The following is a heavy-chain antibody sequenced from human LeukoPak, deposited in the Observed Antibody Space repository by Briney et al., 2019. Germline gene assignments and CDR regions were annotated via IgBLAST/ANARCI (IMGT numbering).Heavy chain of an antibody. V-gene: IGHV4-39*01. CDR1: GGSISSSSYY. Sequence: SETLSLTCTVSGGSISSSSYYWGWIRQPPGKGLEWIGSIYYSGSTYYNPSLKSRVTISVDTSKNQFSLKLSSVTAADTAVYYCARHKANDVYGGPPIGYYFDYWGQGTLVTVSS. CDR3: ARHKANDVYGGPPIGYYFDY. J-gene: IGHJ4*02. D-gene: IGHD4-23*01. CDR2: IYYSGST.